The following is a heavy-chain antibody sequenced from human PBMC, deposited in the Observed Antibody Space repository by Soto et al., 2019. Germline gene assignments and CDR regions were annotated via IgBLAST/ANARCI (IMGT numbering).Heavy chain of an antibody. J-gene: IGHJ4*02. Sequence: PSETLSLTCTASGGSISNAAYSWSWIRQPPGKGLEWIGYIYPSGMPFYNPSLRSRVTISIDRSNDQFSLNLKSVTAADTAVYYCARERGGYGLFDSWGQGTLVTVSS. D-gene: IGHD5-18*01. CDR1: GGSISNAAYS. CDR2: IYPSGMP. V-gene: IGHV4-30-2*01. CDR3: ARERGGYGLFDS.